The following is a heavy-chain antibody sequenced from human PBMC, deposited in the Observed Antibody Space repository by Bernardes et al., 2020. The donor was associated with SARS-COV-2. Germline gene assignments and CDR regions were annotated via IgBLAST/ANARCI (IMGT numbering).Heavy chain of an antibody. CDR3: AKGVAASTYYFDY. Sequence: GRSLRPSCAPSEFTFSSYAMSWVRQAPGQGLEWVSTISGSDGSTYYADSVKGRFTISRDKPKNTLYLQLSSLRADDTAVYYCAKGVAASTYYFDYWGQGTLVIVSS. J-gene: IGHJ4*02. CDR2: ISGSDGST. V-gene: IGHV3-23*01. CDR1: EFTFSSYA. D-gene: IGHD6-13*01.